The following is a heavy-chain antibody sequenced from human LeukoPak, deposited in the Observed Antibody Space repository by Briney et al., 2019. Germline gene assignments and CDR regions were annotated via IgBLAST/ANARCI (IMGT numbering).Heavy chain of an antibody. CDR2: MNPNSGNT. CDR3: ARSGNDILTGYYYYYGMDV. V-gene: IGHV1-8*02. Sequence: ASVKVSCKASGYTFTSYGISWVRQAPGQGLEWMGWMNPNSGNTGYAQKFQGRVTMTRNTSISTAYMELSSLRSEDTAVYYCARSGNDILTGYYYYYGMDVWGQGTTVTVSS. D-gene: IGHD3-9*01. J-gene: IGHJ6*02. CDR1: GYTFTSYG.